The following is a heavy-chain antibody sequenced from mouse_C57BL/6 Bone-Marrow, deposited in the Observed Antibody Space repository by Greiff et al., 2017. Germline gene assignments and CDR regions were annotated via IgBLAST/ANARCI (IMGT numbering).Heavy chain of an antibody. V-gene: IGHV5-4*01. CDR1: GFTFSSYA. J-gene: IGHJ2*01. Sequence: EVQGVESGGGLVKPGGSLKLSCAASGFTFSSYAMSWVRQTPEKRLEWVATISDGGSYTYYPDNVTGRFTISRDNAKNNLYLQMSHLKSEDTAMYYCARELAYFDCWGQGTTLTVSS. D-gene: IGHD4-1*01. CDR3: ARELAYFDC. CDR2: ISDGGSYT.